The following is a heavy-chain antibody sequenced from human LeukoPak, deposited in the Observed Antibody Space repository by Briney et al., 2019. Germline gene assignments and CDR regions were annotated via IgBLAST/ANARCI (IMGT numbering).Heavy chain of an antibody. CDR2: IRKKVYGGTA. J-gene: IGHJ4*02. CDR3: TREGN. Sequence: GGSLRLSCTGSGFTFGDYGMSWVRQAPGKGLEWVGFIRKKVYGGTAEYAASVKGRFIISRDDSKSTAYLQMNSLRTEDTAVYYCTREGNWGQGTLVTDSS. CDR1: GFTFGDYG. V-gene: IGHV3-49*04.